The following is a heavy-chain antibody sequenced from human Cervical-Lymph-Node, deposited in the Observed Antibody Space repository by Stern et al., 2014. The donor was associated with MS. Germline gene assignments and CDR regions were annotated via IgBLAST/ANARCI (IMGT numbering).Heavy chain of an antibody. J-gene: IGHJ4*02. V-gene: IGHV3-53*01. D-gene: IGHD4-17*01. Sequence: EVQLVESGGGVIQPGGSRRLSCAASGFTVSSDYMTWVRQAPGKGLEGVSVIASGGSTYYADSVKGRFPISRDNSKNTLYLQMTGLRAEDTAVYYCARDTASPARSDWWGQGTLVTVSS. CDR3: ARDTASPARSDW. CDR2: IASGGST. CDR1: GFTVSSDY.